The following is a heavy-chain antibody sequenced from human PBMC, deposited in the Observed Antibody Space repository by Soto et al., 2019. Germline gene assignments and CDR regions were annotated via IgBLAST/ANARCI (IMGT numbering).Heavy chain of an antibody. D-gene: IGHD2-2*01. Sequence: GGSLRLSCAASGFTFSSYAMSWVRQAPGTGLEWVSAISGSGGSTYYADSVKGRFTISRDNSKNTLYLQINSLRAEDTAVYYCAKDESVFGIVVVPAAISGPLDVWGQGTTVTVSS. J-gene: IGHJ6*02. CDR3: AKDESVFGIVVVPAAISGPLDV. V-gene: IGHV3-23*01. CDR2: ISGSGGST. CDR1: GFTFSSYA.